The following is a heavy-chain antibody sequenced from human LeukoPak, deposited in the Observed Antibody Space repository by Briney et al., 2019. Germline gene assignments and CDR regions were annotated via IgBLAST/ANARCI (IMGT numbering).Heavy chain of an antibody. J-gene: IGHJ5*02. CDR1: GGSISSYY. CDR3: ASGGYYYDSSGDLNWFDP. D-gene: IGHD3-22*01. CDR2: INHSGST. Sequence: SETLSLTCTVSGGSISSYYWSWIRQPPGKGLEWIGEINHSGSTNYNPSLKSRVTISVDTSKNQFSLKLSSVTAADTAVYYCASGGYYYDSSGDLNWFDPWGQGTLVTVSS. V-gene: IGHV4-34*01.